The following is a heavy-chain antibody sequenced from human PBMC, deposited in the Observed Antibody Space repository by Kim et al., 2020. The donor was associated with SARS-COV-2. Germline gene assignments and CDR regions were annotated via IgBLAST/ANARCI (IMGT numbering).Heavy chain of an antibody. CDR3: AGLFTA. Sequence: SETLSLTCSVSGGYISSGGYHWGWVRQPPGKGLEWIGSIYHTGSTSYNPSLKSRVTISLDTSKNQFSLMLGSVTAADPAIYFCAGLFTAWGQGILVTVS. D-gene: IGHD3-16*01. V-gene: IGHV4-39*01. CDR1: GGYISSGGYH. J-gene: IGHJ4*02. CDR2: IYHTGST.